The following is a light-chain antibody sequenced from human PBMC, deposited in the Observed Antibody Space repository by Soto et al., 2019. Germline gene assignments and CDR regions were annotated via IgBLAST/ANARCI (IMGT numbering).Light chain of an antibody. V-gene: IGKV3-20*01. CDR2: GAS. CDR3: QQYGGSPVT. Sequence: EILLTQSPGTLSLSPGERATLSCRASQSVGSNYFAWYQQKPGQAPRLLIYGASSRATGIPDRFSGSGSGTDFTLNISRLEPEDFAVYYCQQYGGSPVTFGQGTKVDIK. J-gene: IGKJ1*01. CDR1: QSVGSNY.